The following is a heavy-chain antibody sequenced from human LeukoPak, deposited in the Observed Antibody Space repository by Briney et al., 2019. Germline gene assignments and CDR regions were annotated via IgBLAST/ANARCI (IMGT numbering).Heavy chain of an antibody. CDR2: ISSGGSTI. V-gene: IGHV3-48*02. CDR3: ARDGYGDYLFDY. CDR1: RFTFSSYS. D-gene: IGHD4-17*01. J-gene: IGHJ4*02. Sequence: GESLRLSCAASRFTFSSYSLNWVRQAPEKGLEWVSYISSGGSTIYYADSVKGRFTISRDNARNSLYLQMDSLRDEDTAVYYCARDGYGDYLFDYWGQGTLVTVSS.